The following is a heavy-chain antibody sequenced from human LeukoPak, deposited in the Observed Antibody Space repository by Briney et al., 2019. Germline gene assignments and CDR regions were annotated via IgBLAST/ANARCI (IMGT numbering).Heavy chain of an antibody. CDR1: GFTFSSYS. V-gene: IGHV3-48*01. D-gene: IGHD3-22*01. CDR3: ARDFHRRLYDSSAYHPY. Sequence: GGSLRLSCAASGFTFSSYSMNWVRQAPGKGLEWVSYISSSSSTIYYADSVKGRFTISRDNAKNSLYLQMNSLRAEDTAVYYCARDFHRRLYDSSAYHPYWGQGTPVTVSS. CDR2: ISSSSSTI. J-gene: IGHJ4*02.